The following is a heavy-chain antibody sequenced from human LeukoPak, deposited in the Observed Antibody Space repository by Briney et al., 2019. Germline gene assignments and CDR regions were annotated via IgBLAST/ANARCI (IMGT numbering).Heavy chain of an antibody. CDR1: GFTFSSYE. D-gene: IGHD3-10*01. V-gene: IGHV3-48*03. CDR3: ATSITMVRGDYFDY. Sequence: GGSLRLSCAASGFTFSSYEMNWVRQAPGKGLEWVSCISSSGSTIYYADSVKGRFTISRDNAKNSLYLQMNSLRAEDTAVYYCATSITMVRGDYFDYWGQGTLVTVSS. J-gene: IGHJ4*02. CDR2: ISSSGSTI.